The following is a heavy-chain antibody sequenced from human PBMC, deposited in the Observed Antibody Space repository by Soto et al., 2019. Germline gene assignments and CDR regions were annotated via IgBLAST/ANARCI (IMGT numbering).Heavy chain of an antibody. CDR2: IKSKTDGGTT. D-gene: IGHD4-17*01. J-gene: IGHJ4*01. CDR3: TAVGDYAFDY. Sequence: GGSLRLSCAASGFTFSDTWMNWVRQAPGKGLEWVGRIKSKTDGGTTDHAAPVQGRFTVSRDDSETTLFLQMDNLKTEYTAVYYCTAVGDYAFDYWGHGTVVIVS. CDR1: GFTFSDTW. V-gene: IGHV3-15*01.